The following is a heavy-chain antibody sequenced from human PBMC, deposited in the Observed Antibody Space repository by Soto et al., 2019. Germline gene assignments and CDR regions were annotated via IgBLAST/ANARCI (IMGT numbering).Heavy chain of an antibody. CDR1: GGSISSYY. Sequence: QVQLQESGPGLVKPSETLSLTCTVSGGSISSYYWSWIRQPPGKGLEWIGYIYYSGSTNYNPSLKSRVTISVDTSKNQFSLKLSSVTAADTAVYYCARRYGYSFDYWGQVTLVTVSS. J-gene: IGHJ4*02. CDR2: IYYSGST. D-gene: IGHD1-1*01. V-gene: IGHV4-59*08. CDR3: ARRYGYSFDY.